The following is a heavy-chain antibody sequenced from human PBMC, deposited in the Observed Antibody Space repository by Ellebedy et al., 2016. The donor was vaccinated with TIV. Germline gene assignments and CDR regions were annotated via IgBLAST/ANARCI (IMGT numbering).Heavy chain of an antibody. CDR2: INHSGST. V-gene: IGHV4-34*01. CDR1: GGSFSGYY. CDR3: ARGQSGSYFGGY. Sequence: SETLSLXCAVYGGSFSGYYWSWIRQPPGKGLEWIGEINHSGSTNYNPSLKSRVTISVDTSKNQFSLKLSSVTAADTAVYYCARGQSGSYFGGYWGQGTLVTVSS. D-gene: IGHD1-26*01. J-gene: IGHJ4*02.